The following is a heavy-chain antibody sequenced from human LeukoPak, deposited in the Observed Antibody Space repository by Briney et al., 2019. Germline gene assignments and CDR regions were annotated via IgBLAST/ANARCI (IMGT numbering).Heavy chain of an antibody. Sequence: SETLSLTCTVSGGSISSSSYYWGWIRQPPGKGLEWIGSIYYSGSTYYNPSLKSRVTISVDTSKNRFSLKLSSVTAADTAVYYCARAYSSGVLYYFDYWGQGTLVTVSS. CDR3: ARAYSSGVLYYFDY. D-gene: IGHD3-22*01. J-gene: IGHJ4*02. CDR2: IYYSGST. V-gene: IGHV4-39*01. CDR1: GGSISSSSYY.